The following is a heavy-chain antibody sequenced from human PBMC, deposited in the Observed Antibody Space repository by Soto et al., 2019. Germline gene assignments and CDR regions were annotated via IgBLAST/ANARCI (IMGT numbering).Heavy chain of an antibody. V-gene: IGHV3-7*01. Sequence: EVQLVESGGGLVQPGGSLRLSCAASGFTFSSYWMSWVRQAPGKGLGWVANIKQDGSEKYYVDSVKGRFTISRDNAKNSLYLQMNSLRAEDTAVYYCARDGLWFGELLYFFDYWGQGTLVTVSS. CDR1: GFTFSSYW. CDR3: ARDGLWFGELLYFFDY. CDR2: IKQDGSEK. D-gene: IGHD3-10*01. J-gene: IGHJ4*02.